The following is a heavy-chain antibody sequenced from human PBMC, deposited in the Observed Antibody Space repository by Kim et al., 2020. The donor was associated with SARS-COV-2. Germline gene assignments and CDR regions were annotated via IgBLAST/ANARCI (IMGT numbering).Heavy chain of an antibody. CDR3: AADRSLWFEKLPDGFNI. CDR2: IVVGSGNT. D-gene: IGHD3-10*01. V-gene: IGHV1-58*01. J-gene: IGHJ3*02. CDR1: GFTFTASV. Sequence: SVKVSCKTSGFTFTASVVQWVRQARGQRLEWIGWIVVGSGNTNYEQKFQERVTITRDTSTSTVYMELSSLRPEDTAVYYCAADRSLWFEKLPDGFNIWGQGTMVTVSS.